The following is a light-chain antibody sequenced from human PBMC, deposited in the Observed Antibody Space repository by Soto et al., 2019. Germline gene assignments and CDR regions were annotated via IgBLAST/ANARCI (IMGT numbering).Light chain of an antibody. V-gene: IGKV3-15*01. CDR1: QGVSSN. CDR2: GAS. CDR3: QQYNDWPFT. Sequence: EIVMTQSPATLSVSPGEGVTLSCRASQGVSSNLAWYQQKPGQAPRLLIYGASTRAAGLPARFSGSGSGTEFTLTIDSLQSEDFAIYYCQQYNDWPFTFGPGTKMDI. J-gene: IGKJ3*01.